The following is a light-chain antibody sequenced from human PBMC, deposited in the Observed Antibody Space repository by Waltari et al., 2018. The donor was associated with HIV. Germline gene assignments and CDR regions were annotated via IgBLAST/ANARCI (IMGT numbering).Light chain of an antibody. Sequence: QSALTQPASVSGSPGQSITIPFTGTSSDVGGYHYVSWYQQFPGKAPKLMISEVSNRPSGVSDRLSGSKSGNTASLTISGLQAEDEADYYCSSYTTGSTLVVFGTGTKVIVL. CDR3: SSYTTGSTLVV. CDR1: SSDVGGYHY. V-gene: IGLV2-14*01. CDR2: EVS. J-gene: IGLJ1*01.